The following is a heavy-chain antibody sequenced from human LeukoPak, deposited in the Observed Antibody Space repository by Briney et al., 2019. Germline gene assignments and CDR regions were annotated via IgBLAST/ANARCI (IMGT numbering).Heavy chain of an antibody. CDR3: ASLGYCSGGSCYGAFDI. CDR2: IYYSGST. D-gene: IGHD2-15*01. V-gene: IGHV4-31*03. Sequence: SETLSLTCTVSGGSISSGGYYWSWIRQHPGTGLEWLGYIYYSGSTYYNPSLKSRVTISVDTSKNQFSLKLSSVTAADTAVYYCASLGYCSGGSCYGAFDIWGQGTMVTVSS. J-gene: IGHJ3*02. CDR1: GGSISSGGYY.